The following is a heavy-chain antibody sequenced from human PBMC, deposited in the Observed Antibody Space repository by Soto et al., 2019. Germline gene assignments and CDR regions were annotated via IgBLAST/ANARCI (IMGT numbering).Heavy chain of an antibody. V-gene: IGHV3-21*01. D-gene: IGHD4-17*01. J-gene: IGHJ6*02. Sequence: GGSLRLSCAASGFTFSSYSMNWVRQAPGKGLEWVSSISSSSSYIYYADSVKGRFTLSRDNAKNSLYLQMNSLRAEDTAVYYCARVQNGDYYYYGMDVWGQGTTVTVSS. CDR3: ARVQNGDYYYYGMDV. CDR1: GFTFSSYS. CDR2: ISSSSSYI.